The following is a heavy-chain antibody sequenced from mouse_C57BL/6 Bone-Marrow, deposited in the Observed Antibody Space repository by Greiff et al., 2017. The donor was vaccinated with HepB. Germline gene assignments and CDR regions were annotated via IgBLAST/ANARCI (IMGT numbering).Heavy chain of an antibody. CDR1: GYAFSSSW. Sequence: VNVVESGPELVKPGASVKISCKASGYAFSSSWMNWVKQRPGKGLEWIGRIYPGDGDTNYNGKFKGKATLTADKSSSTAYMQLSSLTSEDSAVYYCARNYAMDYWGQGTSVTVSS. CDR2: IYPGDGDT. V-gene: IGHV1-82*01. CDR3: ARNYAMDY. J-gene: IGHJ4*01.